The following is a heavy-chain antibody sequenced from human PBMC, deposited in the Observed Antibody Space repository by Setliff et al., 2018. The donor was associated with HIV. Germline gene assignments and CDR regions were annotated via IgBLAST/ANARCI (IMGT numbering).Heavy chain of an antibody. Sequence: ASVKVSCKASGYTFTGYYMHWVRQAPGQGLEWMGRINPNSGGTNYAQKFQGRVTITRDTSANTAYMELSNLRSEDTAVYYCVRRATAAEVFDYWGQGTLVTVSS. J-gene: IGHJ4*02. CDR1: GYTFTGYY. CDR3: VRRATAAEVFDY. V-gene: IGHV1-2*06. D-gene: IGHD6-13*01. CDR2: INPNSGGT.